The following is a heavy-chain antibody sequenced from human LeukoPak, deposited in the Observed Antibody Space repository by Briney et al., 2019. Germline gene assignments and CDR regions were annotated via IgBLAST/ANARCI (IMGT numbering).Heavy chain of an antibody. CDR2: IYTSGST. CDR3: ARDAGGPPRYFDWLFQKGYYYYYYYMDV. V-gene: IGHV4-61*02. Sequence: PSETLSLTCTVSGGSINSGSYYWSWIRQPAGKGLEWIGRIYTSGSTNYNPSLKSRSTISVDTSNNHFYLKLSSVTAVDTAVYYWARDAGGPPRYFDWLFQKGYYYYYYYMDVWGKGTTVTISS. CDR1: GGSINSGSYY. J-gene: IGHJ6*03. D-gene: IGHD3-9*01.